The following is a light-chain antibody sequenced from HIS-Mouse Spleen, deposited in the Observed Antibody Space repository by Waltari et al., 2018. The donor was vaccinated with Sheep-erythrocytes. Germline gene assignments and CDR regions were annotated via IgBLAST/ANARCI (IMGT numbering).Light chain of an antibody. CDR1: QSVSSSY. J-gene: IGKJ3*01. CDR2: GAS. V-gene: IGKV3-20*01. Sequence: EIVLTQSPGTLSLSPGERATLSCRASQSVSSSYLAWYQQKPGQAPRSHIYGASSRATGIPDRFSGSGSGTDFTLTISRLEPEDFAVYYCQQYGSSPLFTFGPGTKVDIK. CDR3: QQYGSSPLFT.